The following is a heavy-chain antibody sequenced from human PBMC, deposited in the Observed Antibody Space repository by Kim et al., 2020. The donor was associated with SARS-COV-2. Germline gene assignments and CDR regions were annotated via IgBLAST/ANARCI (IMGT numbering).Heavy chain of an antibody. Sequence: SQTLSLTCAISGDSVSSNSAAWNWIRQSPSRGLEWLGRTYYRSKWYNDYAVSVKSRITINPDTSKNQFSLQLNSVTPEDTAVYYCARTWELRPITPDPFDIWGQGTMVTVSS. V-gene: IGHV6-1*01. CDR2: TYYRSKWYN. CDR3: ARTWELRPITPDPFDI. CDR1: GDSVSSNSAA. D-gene: IGHD1-26*01. J-gene: IGHJ3*02.